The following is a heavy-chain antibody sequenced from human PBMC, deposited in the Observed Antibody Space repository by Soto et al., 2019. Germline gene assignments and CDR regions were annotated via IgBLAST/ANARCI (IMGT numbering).Heavy chain of an antibody. Sequence: QVQLVQSGAEVKKPGSSVKVSCRSSGGFFSSYALSWVRRAPGQGLDWMGGIVPIFGTADYAQKFQGRVTITADQTTNTANMVLGRLTSEDTAVYSCAADLRLLAWHRRQLADKYYYAMDVWGQGTTVTVSS. V-gene: IGHV1-69*01. CDR2: IVPIFGTA. CDR3: AADLRLLAWHRRQLADKYYYAMDV. D-gene: IGHD2-15*01. J-gene: IGHJ6*02. CDR1: GGFFSSYA.